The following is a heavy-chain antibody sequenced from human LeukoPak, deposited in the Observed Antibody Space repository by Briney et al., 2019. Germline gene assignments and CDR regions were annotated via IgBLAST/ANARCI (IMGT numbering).Heavy chain of an antibody. J-gene: IGHJ3*02. CDR2: ISTTSYT. V-gene: IGHV3-11*03. Sequence: PGGSLRLSCAASEFYFGDPYITWIRQAPGKGLEWVSYISTTSYTIYADSVKGRFIISRDNAKNSVYLQMNSLTAADTAVYYCNAFDIWGQGTMVTVSS. CDR1: EFYFGDPY. CDR3: NAFDI.